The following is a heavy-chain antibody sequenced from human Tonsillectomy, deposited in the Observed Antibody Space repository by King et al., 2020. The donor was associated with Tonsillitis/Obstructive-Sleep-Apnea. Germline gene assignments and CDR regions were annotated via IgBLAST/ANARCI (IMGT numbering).Heavy chain of an antibody. CDR3: ARGRGIVVVPAAINWFDP. D-gene: IGHD2-2*01. V-gene: IGHV4-34*01. J-gene: IGHJ5*02. Sequence: VQLQQWGAGLLKPSETLSLTCAVYGGSFSGYYWSWIRQPPGKGLEWIGEINHSGSTNYNPSLKSRVTISVDTSKNQFSLKLSSVTAADTAVYSCARGRGIVVVPAAINWFDPWGQGTLVTVSS. CDR2: INHSGST. CDR1: GGSFSGYY.